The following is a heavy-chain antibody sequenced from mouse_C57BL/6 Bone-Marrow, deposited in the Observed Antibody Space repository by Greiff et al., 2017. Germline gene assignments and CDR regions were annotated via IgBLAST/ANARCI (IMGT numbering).Heavy chain of an antibody. D-gene: IGHD2-2*01. CDR2: ISSGSSTI. CDR3: ARRLVFDY. CDR1: GFTFSDYG. V-gene: IGHV5-17*01. Sequence: EVHLVESGGGLVKPGGSLKLSCAASGFTFSDYGMHWVRQAPEKGLEWVAYISSGSSTINYAATVQGRFTISRDNAKNTLFLQMTSLRSEDTAMYYCARRLVFDYWGQGTTLTVSS. J-gene: IGHJ2*01.